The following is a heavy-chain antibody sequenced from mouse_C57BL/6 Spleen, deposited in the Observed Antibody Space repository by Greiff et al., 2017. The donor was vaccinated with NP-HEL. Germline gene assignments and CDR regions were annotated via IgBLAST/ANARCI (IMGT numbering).Heavy chain of an antibody. V-gene: IGHV1-53*01. CDR3: ARLVGLRQDYFDY. J-gene: IGHJ2*01. Sequence: QVQLQQPGTELVKPGASVKLSCKASGYTFTSYWMHWVKQRPGQGLEWIGNINPSNGGTNYNEKFKSKATLTVDKSSSTAYMQLSSLTSEDSAVYDCARLVGLRQDYFDYWGQGTTLTVSS. CDR2: INPSNGGT. CDR1: GYTFTSYW. D-gene: IGHD2-4*01.